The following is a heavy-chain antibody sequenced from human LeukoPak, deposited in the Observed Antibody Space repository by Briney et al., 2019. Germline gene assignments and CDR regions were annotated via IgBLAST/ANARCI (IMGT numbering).Heavy chain of an antibody. J-gene: IGHJ5*02. CDR2: INHSGST. V-gene: IGHV4-34*01. Sequence: SETLSLSCAVYGGSFSGYYWSWIRQPPGKGLEWIGEINHSGSTNYNPSLTSRVTISVDTSKNQFSLKLSSVTAADTAVYYCARVVVAATRGWFDPWGQGTLVTVSS. CDR3: ARVVVAATRGWFDP. CDR1: GGSFSGYY. D-gene: IGHD2-15*01.